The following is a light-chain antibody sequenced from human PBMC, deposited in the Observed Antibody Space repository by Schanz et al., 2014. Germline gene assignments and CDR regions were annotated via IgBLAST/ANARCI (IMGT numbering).Light chain of an antibody. J-gene: IGLJ1*01. Sequence: QSALTQPASVSGSPGQSITISCTGTSSDVGGYNYVSWYQQHPGEAPKLMIYDVNNRPSGVPDRFSGSKSGNTAFLTVSGVQAEDEADYYCSSYAGSIYVFGTGTKLTVL. CDR2: DVN. CDR3: SSYAGSIYV. CDR1: SSDVGGYNY. V-gene: IGLV2-14*03.